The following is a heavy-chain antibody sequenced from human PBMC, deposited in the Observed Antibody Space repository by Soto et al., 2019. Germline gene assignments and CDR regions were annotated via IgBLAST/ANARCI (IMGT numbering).Heavy chain of an antibody. V-gene: IGHV4-34*01. CDR1: GGSFSGYY. CDR2: INHSGST. Sequence: SETLSLTCAVYGGSFSGYYWSWIRQPPGKGLEWIGEINHSGSTNYNPSLKSRVTISVDTSKNQFSLKLSSVTAADTAVYYCARVAQPVRITMVRGVITPYYGMDVWGQGTTVTVSS. J-gene: IGHJ6*02. CDR3: ARVAQPVRITMVRGVITPYYGMDV. D-gene: IGHD3-10*01.